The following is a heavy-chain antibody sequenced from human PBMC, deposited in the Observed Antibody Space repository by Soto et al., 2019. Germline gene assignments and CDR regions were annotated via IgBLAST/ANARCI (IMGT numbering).Heavy chain of an antibody. CDR2: INHSGST. Sequence: PSETLSLTCAVYGGSFSGYYWSWIRQPPGKGLEWIGEINHSGSTNYNPSLKSRVTISVDTSKNQFSLKLSSVTAADTAVYYCARSRSLGYCSGGSCYPDYYYYMDVWGKGTTVTVSS. J-gene: IGHJ6*03. D-gene: IGHD2-15*01. CDR3: ARSRSLGYCSGGSCYPDYYYYMDV. CDR1: GGSFSGYY. V-gene: IGHV4-34*01.